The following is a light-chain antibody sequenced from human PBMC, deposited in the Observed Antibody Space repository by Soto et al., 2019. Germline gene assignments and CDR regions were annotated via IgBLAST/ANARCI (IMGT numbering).Light chain of an antibody. CDR3: QQYGNSPPRFT. CDR2: GAS. Sequence: EIVLTQSPGTLSLSPGERTTLSCRASQSVSNNYIAWYQQKPGQAPRLLIFGASYRATGIPDRFSGSGSGTDFTLTINKLEPEDFAVYYCQQYGNSPPRFTFGQGTHLEIK. CDR1: QSVSNNY. V-gene: IGKV3-20*01. J-gene: IGKJ2*01.